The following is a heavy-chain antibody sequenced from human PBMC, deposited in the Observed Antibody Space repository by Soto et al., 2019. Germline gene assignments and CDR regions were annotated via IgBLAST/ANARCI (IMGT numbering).Heavy chain of an antibody. CDR1: GYTFTSYA. V-gene: IGHV1-18*04. D-gene: IGHD2-15*01. J-gene: IGHJ6*02. CDR2: ISAYNGDT. Sequence: ASVKVSCKASGYTFTSYAISWVRQAPGQGLDWMGWISAYNGDTKYAQDLQGRVTITTATSTSTAYMELRSLRSDDTAMYYCARCCGSSYITAYFCYGMDVWGPGTTVTVPS. CDR3: ARCCGSSYITAYFCYGMDV.